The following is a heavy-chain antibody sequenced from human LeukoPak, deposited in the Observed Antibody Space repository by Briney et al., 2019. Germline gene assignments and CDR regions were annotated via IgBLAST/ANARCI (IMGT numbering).Heavy chain of an antibody. D-gene: IGHD6-13*01. Sequence: PGRSLRLSCAASGFTFSSYGMHWVRQAPGKGLEWVAVIWYDGSNKYHADSVKGRFTISRDNSKNTLYLQMNSLRAEDTAVYYCARVAAAGHSYYYYGMDVWGQGTTVTVSS. CDR3: ARVAAAGHSYYYYGMDV. CDR1: GFTFSSYG. J-gene: IGHJ6*02. CDR2: IWYDGSNK. V-gene: IGHV3-33*01.